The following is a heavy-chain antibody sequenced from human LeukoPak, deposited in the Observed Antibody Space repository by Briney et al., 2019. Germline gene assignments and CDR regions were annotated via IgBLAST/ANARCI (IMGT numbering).Heavy chain of an antibody. CDR2: IYTSGST. CDR3: ARNIFGVVTDFPRFDY. J-gene: IGHJ4*02. D-gene: IGHD3-3*01. V-gene: IGHV4-61*02. Sequence: PSETLSLTCTVSGGSISSGSYYWSWIRQPAGKGLEWIGRIYTSGSTNYNPSLKSRVTISVDTSKNQFSLKLSSVTAADTAVYYCARNIFGVVTDFPRFDYWGQGTLVTVSS. CDR1: GGSISSGSYY.